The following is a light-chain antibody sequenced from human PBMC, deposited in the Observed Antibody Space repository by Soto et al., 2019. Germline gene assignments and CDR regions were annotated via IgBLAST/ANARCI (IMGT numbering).Light chain of an antibody. J-gene: IGKJ2*01. V-gene: IGKV3-11*01. CDR1: QSDGNY. CDR2: DVS. Sequence: IVLTQSPATLSLSPGERATLSCRASQSDGNYIAWYQQKPGQSPRLLIYDVSNRATGVPARFSGSGSGTDFTLTISSLEPEDFGVYHCQQRSSWPRMYTFGQGTKLEI. CDR3: QQRSSWPRMYT.